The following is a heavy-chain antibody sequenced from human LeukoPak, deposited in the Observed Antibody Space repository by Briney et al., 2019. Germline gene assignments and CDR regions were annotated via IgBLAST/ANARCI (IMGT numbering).Heavy chain of an antibody. J-gene: IGHJ4*02. D-gene: IGHD4-17*01. CDR3: ARNYGDNNFDY. Sequence: SGTLSLTCAVSGGSIGGSNWWTWVRQPPGKGLEWIGEIYHSGSTNYNPSLKSRVTISVDKSKNQFSLKLTPVTAADTAVYYCARNYGDNNFDYWGQGTLVTVSS. CDR2: IYHSGST. V-gene: IGHV4-4*02. CDR1: GGSIGGSNW.